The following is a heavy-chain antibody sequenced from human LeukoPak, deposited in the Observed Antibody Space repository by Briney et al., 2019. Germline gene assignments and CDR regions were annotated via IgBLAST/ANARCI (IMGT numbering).Heavy chain of an antibody. J-gene: IGHJ4*02. Sequence: SSETLPLTCTVSGYSISSGYYWGWIRQPPGKGLEWFGSIYHSGSIYYNPSLKSRVTISVDTSKNQFSLKLSSVTAADTAVYYCARDFNIVVVPAASFDYWGQGTLVTVSS. CDR1: GYSISSGYY. CDR3: ARDFNIVVVPAASFDY. V-gene: IGHV4-38-2*02. D-gene: IGHD2-2*01. CDR2: IYHSGSI.